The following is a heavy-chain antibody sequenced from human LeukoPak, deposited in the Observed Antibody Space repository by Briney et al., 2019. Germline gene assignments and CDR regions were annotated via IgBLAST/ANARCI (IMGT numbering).Heavy chain of an antibody. J-gene: IGHJ4*02. Sequence: PGGSLRLSCAASGLTFSNYGMHWVRQAPGKGLEWVAVISYDGSNKYYADSVKGRFTISRDNSKNTLFLQINSLRAEDTAVYYCAKARYTYGTYYFDYWGQGTLVTVSS. CDR3: AKARYTYGTYYFDY. CDR1: GLTFSNYG. V-gene: IGHV3-30*18. D-gene: IGHD5-18*01. CDR2: ISYDGSNK.